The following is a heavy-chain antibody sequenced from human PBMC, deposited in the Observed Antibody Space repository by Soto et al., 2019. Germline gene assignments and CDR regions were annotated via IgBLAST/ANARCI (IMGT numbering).Heavy chain of an antibody. J-gene: IGHJ3*02. CDR3: ARAGFCSTTSCSDAFDI. V-gene: IGHV1-3*01. D-gene: IGHD2-2*01. CDR2: INAGNGNT. CDR1: GYTFTNYA. Sequence: QVQLVQSGAEVKKPGASVKVSCKASGYTFTNYAMHWVRQAPGQRPEWMGWINAGNGNTKFSQRFQGRVTITRDTSANIAYMELSSLTSEYTAVSYCARAGFCSTTSCSDAFDIWGQGTMVTVSS.